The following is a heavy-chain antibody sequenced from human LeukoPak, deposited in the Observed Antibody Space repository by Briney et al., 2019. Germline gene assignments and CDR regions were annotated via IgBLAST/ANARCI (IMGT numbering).Heavy chain of an antibody. V-gene: IGHV3-48*03. CDR1: GFTFSSHE. D-gene: IGHD3-10*01. Sequence: PGGSLRLSCAASGFTFSSHEMNWVRQAPGKGLEWVSYISSSGSTIYYADSVKGRFTISRDNAKNSLYLQMNSLRAEDTAVYYCATNPNSYYYGSGSYYLNDYWGQGTLVTVSS. CDR2: ISSSGSTI. J-gene: IGHJ4*02. CDR3: ATNPNSYYYGSGSYYLNDY.